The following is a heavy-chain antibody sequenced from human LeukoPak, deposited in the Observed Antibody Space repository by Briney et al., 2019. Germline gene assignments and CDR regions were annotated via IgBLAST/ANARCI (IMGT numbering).Heavy chain of an antibody. CDR2: ISWNSGSI. D-gene: IGHD6-13*01. CDR3: ARDSAGNDY. V-gene: IGHV3-9*01. Sequence: GRSLRLSCAASGFTFDDYAMHWVRQAPGKGLEWVSGISWNSGSIGYADSVKGRFTISRDNAKNSLYLQMNSLRAEDTALYYCARDSAGNDYWGQGTLVTVSS. CDR1: GFTFDDYA. J-gene: IGHJ4*02.